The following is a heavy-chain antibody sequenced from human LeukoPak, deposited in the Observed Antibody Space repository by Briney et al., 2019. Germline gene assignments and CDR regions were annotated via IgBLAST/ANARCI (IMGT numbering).Heavy chain of an antibody. D-gene: IGHD3-22*01. Sequence: GGSLRLSCAASGFTFDDYAMHWVRQAPGKGLEWVSGISWNSGSIGYADSVKGRFTISRDNAKNSLYLQMNSLRAEDMALYYCATDINYDSSGGYFDYWGQGTLVTVSS. V-gene: IGHV3-9*03. CDR1: GFTFDDYA. CDR3: ATDINYDSSGGYFDY. J-gene: IGHJ4*02. CDR2: ISWNSGSI.